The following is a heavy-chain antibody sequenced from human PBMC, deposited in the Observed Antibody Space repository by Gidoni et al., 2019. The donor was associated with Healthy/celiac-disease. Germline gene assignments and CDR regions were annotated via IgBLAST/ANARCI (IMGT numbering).Heavy chain of an antibody. D-gene: IGHD3-10*01. J-gene: IGHJ3*02. CDR1: GGSTSSSSYY. CDR2: IYYSGST. CDR3: ARQSVVMVRGVIEAHAFDI. Sequence: QLQLQESGPGLVKPSETLSLTCTVSGGSTSSSSYYWGWIRQPPGKGLEWIGSIYYSGSTYYNPSLKSRVTISVDTSKNQFSLKLSSVTAADTAVYYCARQSVVMVRGVIEAHAFDIWGQGTMVTVSS. V-gene: IGHV4-39*01.